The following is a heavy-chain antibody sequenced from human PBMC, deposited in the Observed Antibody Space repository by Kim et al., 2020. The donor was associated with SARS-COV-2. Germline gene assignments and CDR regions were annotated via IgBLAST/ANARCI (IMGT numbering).Heavy chain of an antibody. CDR3: ARGSPAAYT. CDR1: GGSISGHY. Sequence: SETLSLTCTVSGGSISGHYWSWVRQPPGKKLECIGYVYSTGTNGYNPSLGSRVSISLDSSKNQFSLNLTSVTAADTATYFCARGSPAAYTWGQGILVAVSS. J-gene: IGHJ5*02. CDR2: VYSTGTN. D-gene: IGHD1-1*01. V-gene: IGHV4-59*11.